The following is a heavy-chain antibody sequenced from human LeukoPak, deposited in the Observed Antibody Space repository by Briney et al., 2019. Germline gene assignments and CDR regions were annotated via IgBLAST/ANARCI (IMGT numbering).Heavy chain of an antibody. V-gene: IGHV1-8*03. J-gene: IGHJ5*01. CDR1: GYTFTSYD. Sequence: ASVNVSCKASGYTFTSYDINWVRQATGQGLEWLGWMNPNSGDTAYAQKFQGRVAITRNTSISPAYMELSSLRSEDTAVYYCARRLGVAAPKNWFDPWGQGTLVTVSS. D-gene: IGHD6-13*01. CDR2: MNPNSGDT. CDR3: ARRLGVAAPKNWFDP.